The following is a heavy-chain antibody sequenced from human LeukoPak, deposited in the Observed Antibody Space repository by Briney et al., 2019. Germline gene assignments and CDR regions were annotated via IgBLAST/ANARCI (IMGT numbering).Heavy chain of an antibody. CDR2: ISRNSGSI. V-gene: IGHV3-9*01. J-gene: IGHJ5*02. Sequence: GRSLRLSCAASGFTFDDYAMHWVRQAPGKGLEWVSGISRNSGSIGYADSVKGRFTISRDSAKNSLYLQMNSLRAEDTALHYCAKASYSGYDRGWFDPWGQGTLVTVSS. CDR3: AKASYSGYDRGWFDP. D-gene: IGHD5-12*01. CDR1: GFTFDDYA.